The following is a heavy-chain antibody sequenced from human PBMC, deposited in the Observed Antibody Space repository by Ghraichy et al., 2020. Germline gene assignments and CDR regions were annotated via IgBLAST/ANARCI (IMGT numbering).Heavy chain of an antibody. CDR1: GFTFSSYS. J-gene: IGHJ4*02. Sequence: GESLNISCAASGFTFSSYSMNWVRQAPGKGLEWVSYISSSSSTIYYADSVKGRFTISRDNAKNSLYLQMNSLRDEDTAVYYCARDSYVDFDYWGQGTLVTVSS. D-gene: IGHD1-26*01. V-gene: IGHV3-48*02. CDR3: ARDSYVDFDY. CDR2: ISSSSSTI.